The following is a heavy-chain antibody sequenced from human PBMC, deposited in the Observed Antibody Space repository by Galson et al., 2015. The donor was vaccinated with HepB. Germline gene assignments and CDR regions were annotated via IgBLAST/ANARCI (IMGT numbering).Heavy chain of an antibody. CDR3: ATDLYYDSSGYTRGY. V-gene: IGHV1-24*01. J-gene: IGHJ4*02. D-gene: IGHD3-22*01. CDR1: GYTLTELS. Sequence: SCKVSGYTLTELSMHWVRQAPGKGLEWMGGFDPEDGETIYAQKFQGRVTMTEDTSTDTAYMELSSLRSEDTAVYYCATDLYYDSSGYTRGYWGQGTLVTVSS. CDR2: FDPEDGET.